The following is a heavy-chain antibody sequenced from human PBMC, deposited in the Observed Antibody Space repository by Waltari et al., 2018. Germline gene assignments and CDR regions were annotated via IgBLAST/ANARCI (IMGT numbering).Heavy chain of an antibody. Sequence: EVQLLESGGGLAQPGGSLSLSCAASGFTFSNCTMSWVRQAPGKGLERVSGITGSGDATYYADSVKGRFTISRDNSKNTLYLQMNNLRAEDTAVYYCAKSPKVATIFDYWGQGTLVTVS. CDR1: GFTFSNCT. D-gene: IGHD5-12*01. V-gene: IGHV3-23*01. CDR2: ITGSGDAT. CDR3: AKSPKVATIFDY. J-gene: IGHJ4*02.